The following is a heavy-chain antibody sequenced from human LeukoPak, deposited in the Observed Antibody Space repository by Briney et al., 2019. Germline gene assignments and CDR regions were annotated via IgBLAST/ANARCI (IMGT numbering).Heavy chain of an antibody. Sequence: GRSLRLSCAASGFTFSSYAMSWVRQAPGKGLEWVSAISGSGGSTYYADSVKGRFTISRDNSKNTLYLQMNSLRAEDTAVYYCAKDRDSGSYYPPENWFDPWGQGTLVTVSS. CDR2: ISGSGGST. CDR1: GFTFSSYA. J-gene: IGHJ5*02. D-gene: IGHD1-26*01. V-gene: IGHV3-23*01. CDR3: AKDRDSGSYYPPENWFDP.